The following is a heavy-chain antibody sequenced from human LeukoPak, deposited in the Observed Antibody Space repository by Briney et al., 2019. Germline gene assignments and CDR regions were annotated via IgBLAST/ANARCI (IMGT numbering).Heavy chain of an antibody. CDR2: ISYDGSNK. CDR3: ARLGYCSGGSCYYSPTQNVDY. Sequence: PGGSLRLSCAASGFTFSSYAMSWVRQAPGKGLEWVAVISYDGSNKYYADSVKGRFTISRDNSKNTLYLQMNSLRAEDTAVYYCARLGYCSGGSCYYSPTQNVDYWGQGTLVTVSS. V-gene: IGHV3-30-3*01. D-gene: IGHD2-15*01. J-gene: IGHJ4*02. CDR1: GFTFSSYA.